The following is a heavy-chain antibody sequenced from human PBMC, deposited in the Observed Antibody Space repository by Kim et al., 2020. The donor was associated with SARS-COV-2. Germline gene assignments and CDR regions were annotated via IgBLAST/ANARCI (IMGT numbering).Heavy chain of an antibody. Sequence: ASVKVSCKASGYTFTSYAMHWVRQAPGQRLEWMGWINAGNGNTKYSQKFQGRVTITRDTSASTAYMELSSLRSEDTAVYYCARDSLPVYYYCSGSYRYYYGMDVWGQGTTVTVSS. CDR2: INAGNGNT. CDR3: ARDSLPVYYYCSGSYRYYYGMDV. V-gene: IGHV1-3*01. J-gene: IGHJ6*02. D-gene: IGHD3-10*01. CDR1: GYTFTSYA.